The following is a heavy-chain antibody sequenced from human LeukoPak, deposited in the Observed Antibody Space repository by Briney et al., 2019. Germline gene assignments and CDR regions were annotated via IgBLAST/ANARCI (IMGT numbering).Heavy chain of an antibody. CDR2: INPNSGGT. J-gene: IGHJ4*02. V-gene: IGHV1-2*06. D-gene: IGHD1-1*01. Sequence: GASVKVSCKASGYTFTGYYMHWVRQAPGQGLEWMGRINPNSGGTNYAQKFQGRVTMTRDTSISTAYMELSRLSSDDTAVYYCARDPGDNWNDMDYWGQGTLVTVSS. CDR1: GYTFTGYY. CDR3: ARDPGDNWNDMDY.